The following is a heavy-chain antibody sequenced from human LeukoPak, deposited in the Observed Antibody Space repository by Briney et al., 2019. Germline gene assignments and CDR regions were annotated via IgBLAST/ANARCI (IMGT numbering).Heavy chain of an antibody. CDR1: GGSISSYY. Sequence: SETLSLTCTVSGGSISSYYWSWIRQPPGKGLEWIGYIYTSGSTNYNPSLKSRVTISVDTYKNQFSLKLSSVTAADTAVYYCARHASGSYYDYWGQGTLVTVSS. D-gene: IGHD1-26*01. CDR3: ARHASGSYYDY. CDR2: IYTSGST. V-gene: IGHV4-4*09. J-gene: IGHJ4*02.